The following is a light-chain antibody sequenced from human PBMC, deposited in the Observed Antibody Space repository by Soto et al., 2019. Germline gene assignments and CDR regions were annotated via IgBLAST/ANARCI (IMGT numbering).Light chain of an antibody. Sequence: QSVLTQPASVSGSPGQSITVSCTGTSSDVGGYNYVSWYQQHPGKAPKLMIYEVSNRPSGVSNRFSGSKSGNTASLTISGLQADDEAYYYCSSYTRTITLVFXTGTNVTVL. V-gene: IGLV2-14*01. J-gene: IGLJ1*01. CDR2: EVS. CDR3: SSYTRTITLV. CDR1: SSDVGGYNY.